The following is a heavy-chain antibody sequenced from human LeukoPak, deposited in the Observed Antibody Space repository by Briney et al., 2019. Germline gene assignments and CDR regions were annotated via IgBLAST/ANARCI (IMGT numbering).Heavy chain of an antibody. J-gene: IGHJ4*02. D-gene: IGHD2-2*01. CDR3: VSFYETY. V-gene: IGHV3-74*01. Sequence: GGSLRLSCAASGFTFSSSAMSWVRQAPGKGLVWVSHINSDGSWTSYADSVKGRFTISKDNAKNTVYLQMNNLRAEDTAVYYCVSFYETYWGRGILVTVSS. CDR1: GFTFSSSA. CDR2: INSDGSWT.